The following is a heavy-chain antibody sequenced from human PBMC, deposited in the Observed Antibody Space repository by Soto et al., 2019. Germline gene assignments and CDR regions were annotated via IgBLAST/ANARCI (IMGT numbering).Heavy chain of an antibody. J-gene: IGHJ6*02. V-gene: IGHV1-69*13. CDR1: GYTFTGYY. Sequence: SVKVSCKASGYTFTGYYMHWVRQAPGQGLEWMGWIIPISGTANYAQKFQGRVTITADESTSTAYMELSSLRSEDTAVYYCARSQGSSTSLEIYYYYYYGMDVWGQGTTVTVSS. CDR3: ARSQGSSTSLEIYYYYYYGMDV. D-gene: IGHD2-2*01. CDR2: IIPISGTA.